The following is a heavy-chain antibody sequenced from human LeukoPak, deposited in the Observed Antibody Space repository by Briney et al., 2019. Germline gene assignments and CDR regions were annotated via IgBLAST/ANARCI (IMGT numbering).Heavy chain of an antibody. CDR3: ARDYYGSKSSSFDP. CDR1: GYTFTSYD. V-gene: IGHV1-8*01. CDR2: MNPNSGNT. Sequence: ASVKVSCKASGYTFTSYDINWVRQATGQGLEWLGWMNPNSGNTGYAQNFQGRVTMTRDISISTAYMELSSLRFEDTAVYYCARDYYGSKSSSFDPWGQGTLVTVSS. J-gene: IGHJ5*02. D-gene: IGHD3-10*01.